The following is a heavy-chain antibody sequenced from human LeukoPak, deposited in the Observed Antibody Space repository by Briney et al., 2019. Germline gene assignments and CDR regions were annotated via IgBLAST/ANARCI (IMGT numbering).Heavy chain of an antibody. CDR1: GGSLSSSSYY. V-gene: IGHV4-39*07. Sequence: SETLSLTCIVSGGSLSSSSYYWGWIRQPPGKGLEWIGNIYYSGSTNYNPSLKSRVTISVDTSKNQFSLKLSSVTAADTAVYYCARAYDFWSGNHDYYYYYMDVWGKGTTVTVSS. CDR2: IYYSGST. CDR3: ARAYDFWSGNHDYYYYYMDV. D-gene: IGHD3-3*01. J-gene: IGHJ6*03.